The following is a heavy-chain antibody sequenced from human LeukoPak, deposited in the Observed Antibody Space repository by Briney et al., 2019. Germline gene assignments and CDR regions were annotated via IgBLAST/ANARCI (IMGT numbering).Heavy chain of an antibody. Sequence: ASVKVSCKASGYSFTGYYIHWVRQAPGQGLEWMGWINPNSGGTNYVQNFQGRVTMTRDTSISTAYMELSRLRSDDTAVYYCARDGEKWLLPFDYWGQGTLVTVSS. D-gene: IGHD3-22*01. CDR3: ARDGEKWLLPFDY. J-gene: IGHJ4*02. CDR1: GYSFTGYY. V-gene: IGHV1-2*02. CDR2: INPNSGGT.